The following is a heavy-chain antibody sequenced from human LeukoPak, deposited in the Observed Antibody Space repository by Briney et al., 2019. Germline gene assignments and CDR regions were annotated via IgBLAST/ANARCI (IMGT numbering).Heavy chain of an antibody. D-gene: IGHD6-6*01. CDR2: IYPGDSDT. V-gene: IGHV5-51*01. CDR3: ARHSGSSSSGADY. CDR1: GYSFTDYW. J-gene: IGHJ4*02. Sequence: GESLKISCKGFGYSFTDYWIDWVRQMPGKGLEWMGIIYPGDSDTRYSPSFQGQVTISADKSIITAYLQWSSLKASDTARYYCARHSGSSSSGADYWGQGTLVTVSS.